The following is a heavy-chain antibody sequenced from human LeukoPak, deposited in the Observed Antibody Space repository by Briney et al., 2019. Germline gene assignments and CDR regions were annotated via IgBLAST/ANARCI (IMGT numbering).Heavy chain of an antibody. Sequence: SETLSLTCTVSGGSISNYWSWIRQPAGKGLEWIGRIFGSGKTNYNPSLKSQVTMSMDTSKNQLFLKLISVTAAGTAVYYCARDSGTTGEVKFDPWGQGTLVTVSS. J-gene: IGHJ5*02. CDR1: GGSISNY. D-gene: IGHD3-10*01. CDR3: ARDSGTTGEVKFDP. V-gene: IGHV4-4*07. CDR2: IFGSGKT.